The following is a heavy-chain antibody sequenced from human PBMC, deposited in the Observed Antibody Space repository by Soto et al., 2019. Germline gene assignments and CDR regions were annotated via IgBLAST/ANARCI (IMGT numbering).Heavy chain of an antibody. CDR2: IYHSGST. Sequence: SETLSLTCAVSGGSISSGCYSWSWIRKPPGKGLEWIGYIYHSGSTYYNPSLKSRVTISVDGSKNQFSLKLSSVTAADTAVYYCASAYGDYNWFDPWGQGTLVTVSS. D-gene: IGHD4-17*01. CDR3: ASAYGDYNWFDP. V-gene: IGHV4-30-2*01. CDR1: GGSISSGCYS. J-gene: IGHJ5*02.